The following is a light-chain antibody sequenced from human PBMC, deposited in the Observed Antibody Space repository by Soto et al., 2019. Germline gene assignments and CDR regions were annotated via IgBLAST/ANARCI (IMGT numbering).Light chain of an antibody. CDR1: STDVGAYNY. V-gene: IGLV2-14*01. Sequence: QSALTQPASVSGSPRQSIIISCTGTSTDVGAYNYVSWYQQLPGKAPKLMIYEVSNRPSGVSHRFSASKSGNTATLTISGLQAEDEADYYCCSHSSTSTPYVFGSGTKVTVL. J-gene: IGLJ1*01. CDR3: CSHSSTSTPYV. CDR2: EVS.